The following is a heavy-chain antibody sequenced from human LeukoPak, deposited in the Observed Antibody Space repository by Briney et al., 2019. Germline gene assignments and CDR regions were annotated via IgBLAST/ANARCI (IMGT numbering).Heavy chain of an antibody. J-gene: IGHJ3*02. CDR1: DYTFSSYG. CDR2: ISGYNGNT. V-gene: IGHV1-18*01. Sequence: SVMVSCKASDYTFSSYGISWVRQAPGQGLEWIGWISGYNGNTKYAQNLQGRVTMTTATSTTTAYMELRSLRSDDTAVYYCARGRYYDSGGYDEAFDIWGQGTAVTVSS. D-gene: IGHD3-22*01. CDR3: ARGRYYDSGGYDEAFDI.